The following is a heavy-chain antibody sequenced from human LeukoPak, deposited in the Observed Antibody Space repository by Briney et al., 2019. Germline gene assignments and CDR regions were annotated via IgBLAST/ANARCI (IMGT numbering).Heavy chain of an antibody. D-gene: IGHD2-15*01. V-gene: IGHV1-2*02. Sequence: ASVKVSCKASGYTFTGYYMHWVRQAPGQGLERMGWINPNSGGTNYAQKFQGRVTMTRDTSISTAYMELSRLRSDDTAVYYCARGVVVHDAFDIWGQGTMVTVSS. CDR1: GYTFTGYY. CDR3: ARGVVVHDAFDI. CDR2: INPNSGGT. J-gene: IGHJ3*02.